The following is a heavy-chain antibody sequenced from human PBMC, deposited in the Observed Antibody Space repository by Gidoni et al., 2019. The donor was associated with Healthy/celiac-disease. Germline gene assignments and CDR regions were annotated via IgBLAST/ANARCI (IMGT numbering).Heavy chain of an antibody. V-gene: IGHV3-53*01. J-gene: IGHJ6*03. CDR3: AREAGYDFWSGYLRGYYRDV. Sequence: EVQLVESGGGLIPPGGSLRLSCAASGVTVSSNYMSWVRQAPGKGLEWVSVSYSGGSTYSADSVKGRFTISRDNSKNTLYLQMNSLRADDTAVYYCAREAGYDFWSGYLRGYYRDVWGKGTTVTVSS. CDR2: SYSGGST. CDR1: GVTVSSNY. D-gene: IGHD3-3*01.